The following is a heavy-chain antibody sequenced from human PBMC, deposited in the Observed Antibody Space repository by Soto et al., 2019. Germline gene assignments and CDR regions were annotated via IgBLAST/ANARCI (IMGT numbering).Heavy chain of an antibody. CDR1: GGSVSSGSYY. V-gene: IGHV4-61*01. CDR3: ASWGVPAARLNYGMDV. Sequence: PSETLSLTGAVSGGSVSSGSYYWSWIRQPPGKGLEWIGYIYYSGSTNYNPSLKSRVTISVDTSKNQFSLKLSSVTAADTAVYYCASWGVPAARLNYGMDVWGQGTTVTVSS. J-gene: IGHJ6*02. CDR2: IYYSGST. D-gene: IGHD2-2*01.